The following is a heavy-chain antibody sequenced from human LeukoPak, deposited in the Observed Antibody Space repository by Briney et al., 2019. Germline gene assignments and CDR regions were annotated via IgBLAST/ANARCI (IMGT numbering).Heavy chain of an antibody. D-gene: IGHD2-2*01. V-gene: IGHV3-23*01. CDR1: GFTFSDYP. CDR3: ARHPEPGYCSSTSCHESYFDY. Sequence: GGSLRLSCAASGFTFSDYPMNWVRQAPGKGLEWVSVITGSGDSSFYGDSVKGRFTISRDNSKNTLYLQMNSLRAEDTAVYYCARHPEPGYCSSTSCHESYFDYWGQGTLVTVSS. J-gene: IGHJ4*02. CDR2: ITGSGDSS.